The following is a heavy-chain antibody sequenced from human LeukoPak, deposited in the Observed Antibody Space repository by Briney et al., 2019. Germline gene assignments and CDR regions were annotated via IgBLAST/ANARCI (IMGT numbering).Heavy chain of an antibody. CDR3: ARRSLGCCSGGSCYSGTLPDY. D-gene: IGHD2-15*01. CDR2: INHSGST. CDR1: GGSFSGYY. Sequence: SETLSLTCAVYGGSFSGYYWSWIRQPPGKGLEWIGEINHSGSTNYNPSLKSRVTISVDTSKNQFSLKLSSVTAADTAVYYCARRSLGCCSGGSCYSGTLPDYWGQGTLVTVSS. V-gene: IGHV4-34*01. J-gene: IGHJ4*02.